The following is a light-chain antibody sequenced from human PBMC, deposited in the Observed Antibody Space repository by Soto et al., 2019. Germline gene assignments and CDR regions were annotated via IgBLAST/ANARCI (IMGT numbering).Light chain of an antibody. CDR3: QQSYSTPYT. Sequence: DIPMTQSPSSLSASVGDRVTITCRASQSISSYLNWYQQKPGKAPKLLIYAASSLPSGVPSRFSGSGSGTDFTLTISSLQPEDFATYYCQQSYSTPYTFGQGTKLEIK. J-gene: IGKJ2*01. V-gene: IGKV1-39*01. CDR1: QSISSY. CDR2: AAS.